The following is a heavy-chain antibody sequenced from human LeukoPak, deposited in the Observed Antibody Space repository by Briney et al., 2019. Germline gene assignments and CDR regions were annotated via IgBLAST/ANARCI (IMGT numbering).Heavy chain of an antibody. CDR3: AGLVGRYSSGLYYYYFDY. CDR1: GDSINSLDL. V-gene: IGHV4-4*02. Sequence: SDTLSLICTVSGDSINSLDLWSWVRQPPGKGLEWIGEMYLSGTTHSNPSVKSRVTISIDKSKNQFFLNLSSVTAADTAVYYCAGLVGRYSSGLYYYYFDYWGQGTLVTVSS. J-gene: IGHJ4*02. D-gene: IGHD3-22*01. CDR2: MYLSGTT.